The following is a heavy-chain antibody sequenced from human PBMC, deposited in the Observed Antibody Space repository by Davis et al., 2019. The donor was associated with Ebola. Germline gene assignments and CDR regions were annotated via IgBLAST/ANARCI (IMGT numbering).Heavy chain of an antibody. D-gene: IGHD6-13*01. J-gene: IGHJ6*02. CDR1: GGSISSSSYY. CDR2: IFYSGST. Sequence: PSETLSLTCTVSGGSISSSSYYWDWIRQPPGKGLEWFGSIFYSGSTSYNPSLKSRVTISVDTSKNQFSLKLSSVTAADTAVYYCARMSTTVAAAGSGLGGGMDVWGQGTTVTVSS. V-gene: IGHV4-39*01. CDR3: ARMSTTVAAAGSGLGGGMDV.